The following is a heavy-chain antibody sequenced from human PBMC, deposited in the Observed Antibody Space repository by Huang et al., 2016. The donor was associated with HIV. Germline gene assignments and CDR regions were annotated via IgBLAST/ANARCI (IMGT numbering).Heavy chain of an antibody. J-gene: IGHJ4*02. Sequence: QVQLQQWGAGLLKPSATLSLTCAVYGGSFSGYYWSWIRQPPGKGLEWIGEINHSGNVTYNPSLKSPVTIAVDTSKNQFSLKLSSVTAAYTAVYYCARILMYYNSSGYGFDYWGQGTLVTVSS. D-gene: IGHD3-22*01. CDR2: INHSGNV. CDR3: ARILMYYNSSGYGFDY. V-gene: IGHV4-34*01. CDR1: GGSFSGYY.